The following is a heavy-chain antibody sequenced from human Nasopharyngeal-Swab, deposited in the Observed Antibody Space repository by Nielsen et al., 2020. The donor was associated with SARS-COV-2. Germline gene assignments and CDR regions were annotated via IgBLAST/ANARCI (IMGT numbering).Heavy chain of an antibody. V-gene: IGHV1-69*13. CDR2: IIPIFGTA. CDR1: GGTFSSYA. D-gene: IGHD3-3*01. Sequence: SVKVSCKASGGTFSSYAISWVRQAPGQGLEWMGGIIPIFGTANYAQKFQGRVTITADESTSTAYMELSSLRSEDTAVYYCARDQSTTIFGVVIARISGAFDIWGQGTMVTVSS. CDR3: ARDQSTTIFGVVIARISGAFDI. J-gene: IGHJ3*02.